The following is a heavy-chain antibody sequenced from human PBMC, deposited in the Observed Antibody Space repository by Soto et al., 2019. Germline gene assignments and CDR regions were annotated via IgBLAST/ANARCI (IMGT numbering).Heavy chain of an antibody. Sequence: SGPTLVNPTQTLTLTCTFSGFSLSTSGVGVGWIRQPPGKALEWLALIYWNDDKRYSPSLKSRLTITKDTSKNQVVLTMTNMDPVDTATYHCAHRGLLPTLDAFDIWGQGTMVTVSS. CDR1: GFSLSTSGVG. CDR2: IYWNDDK. D-gene: IGHD2-15*01. V-gene: IGHV2-5*01. J-gene: IGHJ3*02. CDR3: AHRGLLPTLDAFDI.